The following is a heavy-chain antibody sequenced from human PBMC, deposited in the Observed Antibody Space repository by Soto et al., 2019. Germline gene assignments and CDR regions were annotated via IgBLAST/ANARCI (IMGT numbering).Heavy chain of an antibody. J-gene: IGHJ6*02. D-gene: IGHD3-3*01. CDR1: GGSVSSGSYY. V-gene: IGHV4-61*01. CDR3: ARESPLIFGVVISPPVYGMDV. Sequence: SETLSLTCTVSGGSVSSGSYYWSWIRQPPGKGLEWIGYIYYSGSTNYNPSLKSRVTISVDTSKNQFSLKLSSVTAADTAVYLCARESPLIFGVVISPPVYGMDVWGRGPTVTVSS. CDR2: IYYSGST.